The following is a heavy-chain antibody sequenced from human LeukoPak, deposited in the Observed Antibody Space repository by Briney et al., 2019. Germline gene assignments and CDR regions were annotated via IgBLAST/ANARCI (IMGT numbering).Heavy chain of an antibody. Sequence: GGSLRLSCAASGFTFSSYSMNWVRQAPGKGLEWVSYISSSSSTIYYADSVKGRFTISRDNAKNSLYLQMNSLRAEDTAVYFCARGDHYSSSWSAEYFQHWGQGTLVTVSS. CDR2: ISSSSSTI. CDR3: ARGDHYSSSWSAEYFQH. V-gene: IGHV3-48*04. CDR1: GFTFSSYS. J-gene: IGHJ1*01. D-gene: IGHD6-13*01.